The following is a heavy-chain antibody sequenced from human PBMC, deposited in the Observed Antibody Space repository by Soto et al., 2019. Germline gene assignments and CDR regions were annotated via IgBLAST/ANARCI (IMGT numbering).Heavy chain of an antibody. CDR2: IIPILGIA. D-gene: IGHD1-26*01. Sequence: QVQLVQSGAEVKKPGSSVKVSCKASGGTFSSYTISWVRQAPGQGLEWMGRIIPILGIANYAQKFQGRVTITADESTSTSYMELTSLRSEDSAVYYCARIGREYYYYYMDVWGKGTTVTVS. CDR1: GGTFSSYT. V-gene: IGHV1-69*02. J-gene: IGHJ6*03. CDR3: ARIGREYYYYYMDV.